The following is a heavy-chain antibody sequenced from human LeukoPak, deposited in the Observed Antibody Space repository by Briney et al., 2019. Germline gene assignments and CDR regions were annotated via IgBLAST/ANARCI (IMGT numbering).Heavy chain of an antibody. J-gene: IGHJ4*02. V-gene: IGHV3-7*01. Sequence: PGGSLRLSCAASGFTLDTYWMTWVRQAPGKGLEWVANIKQDGSEKYYADSVKGRFTVSRDNAKNSLYLQMNSLRAEDTAVYYCARGTYYDSSGLFDYWGQGTLVTVSS. CDR2: IKQDGSEK. D-gene: IGHD3-22*01. CDR1: GFTLDTYW. CDR3: ARGTYYDSSGLFDY.